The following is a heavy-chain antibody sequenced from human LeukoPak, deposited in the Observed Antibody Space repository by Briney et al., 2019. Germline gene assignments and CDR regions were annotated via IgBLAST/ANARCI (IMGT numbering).Heavy chain of an antibody. CDR3: ARLDGGNPAGTDY. CDR1: GGTFSSYA. V-gene: IGHV1-69*05. Sequence: SVKVSCKASGGTFSSYAISWVRQAPGQGLEWMGGIIPIFGTANYAQKFQGRVTITTDESTSTAYMELSSLRSGDTAVYYCARLDGGNPAGTDYWGQGTLVTVSS. D-gene: IGHD4-23*01. J-gene: IGHJ4*02. CDR2: IIPIFGTA.